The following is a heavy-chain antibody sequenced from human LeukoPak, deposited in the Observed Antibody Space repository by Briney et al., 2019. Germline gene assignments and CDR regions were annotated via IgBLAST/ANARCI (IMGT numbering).Heavy chain of an antibody. D-gene: IGHD3-3*01. Sequence: AETLPLTCGVSGYSISSGYYWGWIRHPPGTGLEWIGRFYHTGLPSYNPSLKSRVIISDDPSKNQFSLNLTSVTAHDPSVHCFARGGGVLRFWEWLYAFDIWGEGTMVIVSS. J-gene: IGHJ3*02. V-gene: IGHV4-38-2*01. CDR3: ARGGGVLRFWEWLYAFDI. CDR1: GYSISSGYY. CDR2: FYHTGLP.